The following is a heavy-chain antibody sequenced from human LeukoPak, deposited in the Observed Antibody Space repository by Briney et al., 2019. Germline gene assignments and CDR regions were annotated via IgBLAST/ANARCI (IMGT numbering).Heavy chain of an antibody. V-gene: IGHV3-23*01. Sequence: PGGSLRLSCVASGFTFSSNVMIWVRQAPGKGLEWVSSIPASGGSTYYADSVKGRFTISRDNAKNSLLLQMNSLRAEDTAVYYCARALGPAGNMGNTYYYYYMDVWGKGTTVTVSS. CDR2: IPASGGST. J-gene: IGHJ6*03. CDR3: ARALGPAGNMGNTYYYYYMDV. D-gene: IGHD6-19*01. CDR1: GFTFSSNV.